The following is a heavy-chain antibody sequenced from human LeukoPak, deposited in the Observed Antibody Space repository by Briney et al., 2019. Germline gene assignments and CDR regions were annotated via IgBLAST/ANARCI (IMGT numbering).Heavy chain of an antibody. CDR1: GGAITSGGYS. Sequence: SQTLSLTCTVSGGAITSGGYSWNWIRQPPGKGLEWIGCIYDRGPTYYNPSLKSRVTISVDTSNNQFSLKLSSVTAADTAVYYCARRDCSSTTCYGAYPEEMGWGQGTLVTVSS. V-gene: IGHV4-30-2*03. CDR3: ARRDCSSTTCYGAYPEEMG. J-gene: IGHJ4*02. D-gene: IGHD2-2*01. CDR2: IYDRGPT.